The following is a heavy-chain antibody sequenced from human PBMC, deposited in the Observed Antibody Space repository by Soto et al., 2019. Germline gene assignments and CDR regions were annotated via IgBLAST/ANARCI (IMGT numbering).Heavy chain of an antibody. Sequence: QVQLVESGGGVVQPGRSLRLSCAASGFTFSSYAMHWVRQAPGKGLEWVAVISYDGSNKYYADSVKGRFTISRDNSKNTLYLQMYSLRVEDTAVYYCAKDHWGSYSGQGTLVTVSS. D-gene: IGHD3-16*01. J-gene: IGHJ4*02. CDR1: GFTFSSYA. V-gene: IGHV3-30-3*01. CDR3: AKDHWGSY. CDR2: ISYDGSNK.